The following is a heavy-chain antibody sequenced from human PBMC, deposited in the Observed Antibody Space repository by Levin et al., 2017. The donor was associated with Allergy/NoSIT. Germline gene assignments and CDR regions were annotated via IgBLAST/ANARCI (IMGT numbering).Heavy chain of an antibody. Sequence: GGSLRLSCAASGFTFDDYGMSWVRQAPGKGLEWVSGINWNGGSTGYADSVKGRFTISRDNAKNSLYLQMNSLRAEDTALYYCARNANYYGSGSCCAFDSWGQGTMVTVSS. CDR2: INWNGGST. V-gene: IGHV3-20*04. CDR3: ARNANYYGSGSCCAFDS. D-gene: IGHD3-10*01. CDR1: GFTFDDYG. J-gene: IGHJ3*02.